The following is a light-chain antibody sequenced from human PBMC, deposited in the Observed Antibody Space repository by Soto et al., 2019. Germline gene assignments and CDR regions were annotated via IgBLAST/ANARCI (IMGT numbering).Light chain of an antibody. V-gene: IGLV1-51*02. J-gene: IGLJ3*02. Sequence: QSVLTQPPSVSAAPGQKVTISCSGSSSNIGSDFVSWYQQLPGTAPQLLIYENNKRPSGIPDRFSGSKSATSAILGITGLQTGDEADYYCAAWDTSLSGGVFGGGTKLTVL. CDR2: ENN. CDR3: AAWDTSLSGGV. CDR1: SSNIGSDF.